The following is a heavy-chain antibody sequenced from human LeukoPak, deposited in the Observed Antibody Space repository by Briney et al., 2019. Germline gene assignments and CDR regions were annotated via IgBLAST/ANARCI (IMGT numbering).Heavy chain of an antibody. CDR1: GYTFTSYD. V-gene: IGHV1-69*04. D-gene: IGHD3-22*01. CDR2: IIPILGIA. Sequence: ASVKVSCKASGYTFTSYDINWVRQATGQGLEWMGRIIPILGIANYAQKFQGRVTITADKSTSTAYMELSSLRSEDTAVYYCARARGGSDRSGYYSDHWGQGTLVSVSS. J-gene: IGHJ4*02. CDR3: ARARGGSDRSGYYSDH.